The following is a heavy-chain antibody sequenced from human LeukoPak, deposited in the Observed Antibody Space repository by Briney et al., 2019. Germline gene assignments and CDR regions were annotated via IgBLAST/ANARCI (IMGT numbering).Heavy chain of an antibody. CDR3: ANEWLHVSGSYKANN. Sequence: GGTLRLSCAASGFTFSTYGMHWVRQAPGKGLEWVAFIRSDGSDKYHADSVKGRFTISRDNSKNTLYLQMNSLRTEDAAVYYCANEWLHVSGSYKANNWGQGTLVTVSS. CDR2: IRSDGSDK. CDR1: GFTFSTYG. V-gene: IGHV3-30*02. J-gene: IGHJ4*02. D-gene: IGHD3-10*01.